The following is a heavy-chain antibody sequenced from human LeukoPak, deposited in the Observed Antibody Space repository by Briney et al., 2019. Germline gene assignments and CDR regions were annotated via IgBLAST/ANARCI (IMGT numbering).Heavy chain of an antibody. V-gene: IGHV3-64*04. CDR1: GFTFSNYA. CDR2: ISRRGDRT. Sequence: GGSLRLSCTASGFTFSNYAMHWVRQAPGKRLEYISSISRRGDRTYYADSVKGRFTISRDNSKNTLYLQMNSLRAEDTAVYYCARDRYYYGSGSYLDYWGQGTLVTVSS. J-gene: IGHJ4*02. CDR3: ARDRYYYGSGSYLDY. D-gene: IGHD3-10*01.